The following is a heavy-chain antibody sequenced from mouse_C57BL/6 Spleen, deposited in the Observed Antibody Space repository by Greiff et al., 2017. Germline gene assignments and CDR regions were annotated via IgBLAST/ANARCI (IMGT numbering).Heavy chain of an antibody. D-gene: IGHD2-2*01. J-gene: IGHJ4*01. CDR2: INPYTGDT. CDR3: GRVHRSTMGTAGAMDD. CDR1: GYSFTGYF. V-gene: IGHV1-20*01. Sequence: VQLQQSGPELVRPGDSVTISCKASGYSFTGYFMNWVMQTHVKSLEWIGGINPYTGDTFYNQKFKGKATLTVDKSSSTAHMELRSLTSEDSAYYYGGRVHRSTMGTAGAMDDWGKGTSVTVSS.